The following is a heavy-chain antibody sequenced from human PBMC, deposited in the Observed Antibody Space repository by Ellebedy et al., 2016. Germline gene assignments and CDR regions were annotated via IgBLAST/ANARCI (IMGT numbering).Heavy chain of an antibody. CDR1: DSTFSSYG. J-gene: IGHJ6*02. V-gene: IGHV1-18*01. CDR2: VSAYNANR. Sequence: ASVKVSCKGSDSTFSSYGITWVRQAPGQGPEWMGWVSAYNANRKYAQKVQGRVTMTTDTYTSTAYMELRSLRPDDTAVYYCARDLVRGSYYYGMDVWGQGTTVTVSS. CDR3: ARDLVRGSYYYGMDV. D-gene: IGHD3-10*01.